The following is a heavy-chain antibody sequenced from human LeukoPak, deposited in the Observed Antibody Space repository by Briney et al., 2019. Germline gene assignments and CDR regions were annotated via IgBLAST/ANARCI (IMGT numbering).Heavy chain of an antibody. CDR1: GYSFTTYW. J-gene: IGHJ4*02. CDR2: IYPGDSDV. V-gene: IGHV5-51*01. CDR3: ARQLRPYSSDSLDY. Sequence: HGESLKISCKASGYSFTTYWIGWVRQMPGQGLEWMGIIYPGDSDVRYSPSFQGQVTISADKSISTAYLQWSSLKASDTAMYYCARQLRPYSSDSLDYWGQGTLVIVSS. D-gene: IGHD5-18*01.